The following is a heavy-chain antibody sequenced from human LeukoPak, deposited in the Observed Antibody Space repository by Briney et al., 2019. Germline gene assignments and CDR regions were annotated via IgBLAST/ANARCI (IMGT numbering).Heavy chain of an antibody. D-gene: IGHD2-21*02. CDR2: ISQSGAT. CDR1: GGSFSGYY. V-gene: IGHV4-34*01. J-gene: IGHJ4*02. Sequence: PSETLSLTCAVYGGSFSGYYWSWIRQPPGKGLEWIGEISQSGATYYNPSLKSRVTISVDRSKNQFSLKLSSVTAADTAVYYCARFCRGGDCYSRSFDYWGQGTLVTVSS. CDR3: ARFCRGGDCYSRSFDY.